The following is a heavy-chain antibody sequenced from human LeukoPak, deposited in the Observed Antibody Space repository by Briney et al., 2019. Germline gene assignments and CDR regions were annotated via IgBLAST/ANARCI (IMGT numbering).Heavy chain of an antibody. CDR3: AKDRGIAAAGTLFDY. Sequence: GGSLRPSCAASGFTFSSYAMSWVRQAPGKGLEWVSALSNSGGNTYYADSVKGQFTISRDTSKNTLYLQMNSLRAEDTAVYYCAKDRGIAAAGTLFDYWGQGTLVTVSS. D-gene: IGHD6-13*01. CDR2: LSNSGGNT. V-gene: IGHV3-23*01. CDR1: GFTFSSYA. J-gene: IGHJ4*02.